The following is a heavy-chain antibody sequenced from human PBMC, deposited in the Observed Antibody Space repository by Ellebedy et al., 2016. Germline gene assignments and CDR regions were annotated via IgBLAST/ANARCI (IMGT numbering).Heavy chain of an antibody. Sequence: GESLKISXAASGFTFSNAWMSWVRQAPGKGLEWVSTISAGGDNTQFADSVKGRFTVSRDNSRNTVYLQMNDLRVEDTALYYCRHGHYADYWGQGTLVTVSS. D-gene: IGHD3/OR15-3a*01. V-gene: IGHV3-23*01. CDR2: ISAGGDNT. J-gene: IGHJ4*02. CDR1: GFTFSNAW. CDR3: RHGHYADY.